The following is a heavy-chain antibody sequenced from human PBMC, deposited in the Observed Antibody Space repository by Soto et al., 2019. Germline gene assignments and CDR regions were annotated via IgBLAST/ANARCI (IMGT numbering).Heavy chain of an antibody. CDR3: ARGKGGYAFTRPFDY. Sequence: EVQLVESGGGLVQPGGSLRLSCAASGFTFSSYSMNWVRQAPGKGLEWVSYISSSSRTIYYADSVKGRFTISRDNAKNSLYLQMNSLRAEDTAVYYCARGKGGYAFTRPFDYWGQGTLVTVSS. CDR1: GFTFSSYS. J-gene: IGHJ4*02. V-gene: IGHV3-48*01. CDR2: ISSSSRTI. D-gene: IGHD5-12*01.